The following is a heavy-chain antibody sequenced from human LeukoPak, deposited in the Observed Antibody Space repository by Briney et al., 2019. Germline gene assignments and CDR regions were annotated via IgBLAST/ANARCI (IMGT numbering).Heavy chain of an antibody. CDR3: AREGVAARRFDY. V-gene: IGHV3-20*04. CDR1: GFTFDDYG. Sequence: GPGGSLRLSCAASGFTFDDYGMSWVRHAPGKGLEWVSGINWNGGSTGYADSVKGRFTISRDNAKNSLYLQMNSLRAEDTALYYCAREGVAARRFDYWSQGTLVTVSS. D-gene: IGHD6-6*01. CDR2: INWNGGST. J-gene: IGHJ4*02.